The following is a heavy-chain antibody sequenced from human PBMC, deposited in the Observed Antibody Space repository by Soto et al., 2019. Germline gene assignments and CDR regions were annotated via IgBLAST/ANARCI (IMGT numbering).Heavy chain of an antibody. V-gene: IGHV1-69*01. CDR2: IIPIFGTA. CDR3: ARGGHRDYDSSGYYPFDY. D-gene: IGHD3-22*01. J-gene: IGHJ4*02. Sequence: QVQLLQSGAEVKKPGSSVKVSCKASGGTFSSYAISWVRQAPGQGLEWMGGIIPIFGTANYAQKFQGRVTITADESKSTAYMELSSLRSEDTAVYYCARGGHRDYDSSGYYPFDYWGQGTLVTVSS. CDR1: GGTFSSYA.